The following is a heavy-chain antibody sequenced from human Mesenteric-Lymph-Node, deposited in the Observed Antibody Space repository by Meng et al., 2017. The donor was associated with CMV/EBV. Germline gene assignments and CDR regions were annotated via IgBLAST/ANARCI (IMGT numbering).Heavy chain of an antibody. V-gene: IGHV1-2*06. CDR2: INPNSGGT. CDR1: YTFTSYY. J-gene: IGHJ4*02. CDR3: ATERRRGSGSYYNEVDY. D-gene: IGHD3-10*01. Sequence: YTFTSYYMHWVRQAPGQGLEWMGRINPNSGGTNYAQKFQGRVTMTRDTSISTAYMELSRLRSDDTAVYYCATERRRGSGSYYNEVDYWGQGTLVTVSS.